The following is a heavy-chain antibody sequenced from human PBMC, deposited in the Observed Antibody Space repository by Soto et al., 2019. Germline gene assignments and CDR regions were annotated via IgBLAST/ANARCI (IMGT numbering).Heavy chain of an antibody. CDR2: IYYGGST. Sequence: SETLSLTCTVSGDSISSSTYYWGWIRQPPGKGLEWIGTIYYGGSTYYNPSLKSRVTISVDTSKNQFSLRLSSVTAADTAVYYCASGIAAAVYTWFDPWGQGTLVPSP. CDR3: ASGIAAAVYTWFDP. D-gene: IGHD6-13*01. CDR1: GDSISSSTYY. J-gene: IGHJ5*02. V-gene: IGHV4-39*01.